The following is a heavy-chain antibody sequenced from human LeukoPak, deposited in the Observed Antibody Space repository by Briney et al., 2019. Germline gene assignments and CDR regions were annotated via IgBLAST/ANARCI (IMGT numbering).Heavy chain of an antibody. CDR2: ISSSSSTI. D-gene: IGHD3-10*01. Sequence: PGGSLRLSCAASGFTFSSYSMNWVRQAPGKGLEWVSYISSSSSTIYYADSVKGRFTISRDNAKNSLYLQMNSLRAEGTAVYYCARPYGSGSYRYFDYWGQGTLVTVSS. CDR3: ARPYGSGSYRYFDY. V-gene: IGHV3-48*01. CDR1: GFTFSSYS. J-gene: IGHJ4*02.